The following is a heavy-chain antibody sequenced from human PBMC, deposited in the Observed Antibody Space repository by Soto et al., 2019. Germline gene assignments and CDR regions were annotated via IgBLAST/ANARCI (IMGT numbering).Heavy chain of an antibody. Sequence: GGSLRLSCAASGFTFSSYWMSWVRQAPGKGLEWVANIKQDGSEKYYVDSVKGRFTISRDNAKNSLYLQMNSLRAEDTAVYYCARTQLGTWGGYFDYWGQGTLVTVSS. CDR1: GFTFSSYW. CDR3: ARTQLGTWGGYFDY. V-gene: IGHV3-7*01. D-gene: IGHD3-16*01. CDR2: IKQDGSEK. J-gene: IGHJ4*02.